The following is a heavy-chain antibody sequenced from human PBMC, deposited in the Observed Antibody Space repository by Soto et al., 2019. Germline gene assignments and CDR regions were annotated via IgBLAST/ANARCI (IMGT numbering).Heavy chain of an antibody. Sequence: GGSLRLSCAASGFTFSSYAMSWVRLAPGKGLEWVSGISGSAASTYYADSVKGRFTISRDNSKDTLFLQMNSVGAEDTAVYYCAKRRGYSSSSADFWGQGTLVTVSS. CDR1: GFTFSSYA. J-gene: IGHJ4*02. CDR2: ISGSAAST. V-gene: IGHV3-23*01. D-gene: IGHD6-6*01. CDR3: AKRRGYSSSSADF.